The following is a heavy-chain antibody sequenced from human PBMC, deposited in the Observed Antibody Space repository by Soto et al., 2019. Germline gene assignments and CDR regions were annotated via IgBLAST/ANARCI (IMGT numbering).Heavy chain of an antibody. CDR1: GGSISSSGYY. D-gene: IGHD1-7*01. CDR2: IYYSGST. V-gene: IGHV4-39*07. Sequence: SETLSLTCTVSGGSISSSGYYWGWIRQPPGKGLEWIGTIYYSGSTYYSPSLRSRVTISVDTSKNQFSLKLSSVTAADTAVYYCARVSANWNYAFDYWGQGTLVTVSS. J-gene: IGHJ4*02. CDR3: ARVSANWNYAFDY.